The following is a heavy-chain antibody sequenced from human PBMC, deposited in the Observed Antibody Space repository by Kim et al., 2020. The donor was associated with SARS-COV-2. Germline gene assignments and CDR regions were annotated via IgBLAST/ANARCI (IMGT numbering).Heavy chain of an antibody. CDR3: AKDGLSGRTVTKFDY. V-gene: IGHV3-23*01. Sequence: GGSLRLSCAASGFTFSSYAMSWVRQAPGKGLEWVSAISGSGGSTYYADSVKGRFTISRDNSKNTLYLQMNSLRAEDTAVYYCAKDGLSGRTVTKFDYWGQGTLVTVSS. J-gene: IGHJ4*02. CDR1: GFTFSSYA. CDR2: ISGSGGST. D-gene: IGHD4-17*01.